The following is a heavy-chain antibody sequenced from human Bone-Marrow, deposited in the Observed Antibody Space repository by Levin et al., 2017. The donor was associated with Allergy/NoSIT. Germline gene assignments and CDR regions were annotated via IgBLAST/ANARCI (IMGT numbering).Heavy chain of an antibody. CDR1: GFIFSNFN. CDR3: ARVCSAVTCYPGFDN. V-gene: IGHV3-48*01. J-gene: IGHJ4*02. Sequence: ASVKVSCAASGFIFSNFNINWVRQAPGKGLEWISYVSSGSTAKYYADSVKGRFTISRDHAENSVYLQMNSLPAEDTAIYYCARVCSAVTCYPGFDNWGQGTLVPVSS. CDR2: VSSGSTAK. D-gene: IGHD2-15*01.